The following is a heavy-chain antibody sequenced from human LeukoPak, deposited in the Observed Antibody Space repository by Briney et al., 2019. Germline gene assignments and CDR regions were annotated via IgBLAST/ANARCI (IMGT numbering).Heavy chain of an antibody. CDR1: GGSISSSNW. V-gene: IGHV4-4*02. D-gene: IGHD2-2*01. J-gene: IGHJ5*02. CDR2: INHSGST. CDR3: ARHEGRRYYCSSTSCSNWFDP. Sequence: SETLSLTCAVSGGSISSSNWWSWVRQPPGKGLEWIGEINHSGSTNYNPSLKSRVTISVDKSKNQFSLKLSSVTAADTAVYYCARHEGRRYYCSSTSCSNWFDPWGQGTLVTVSS.